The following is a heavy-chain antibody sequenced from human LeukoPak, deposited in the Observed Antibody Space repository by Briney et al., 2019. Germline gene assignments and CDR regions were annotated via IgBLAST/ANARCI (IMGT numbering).Heavy chain of an antibody. D-gene: IGHD6-6*01. V-gene: IGHV4-4*07. CDR1: GGSISSYY. CDR2: IYTSGST. CDR3: ARDGRSIAARPSPSGWFDP. Sequence: SETLSLTCTVSGGSISSYYWSWIRQPAGKGLEWIGRIYTSGSTNYNPSLKSRVTISVDTSKNQFSLKLSSVTAADTAVYYCARDGRSIAARPSPSGWFDPWGQGTLATVSS. J-gene: IGHJ5*02.